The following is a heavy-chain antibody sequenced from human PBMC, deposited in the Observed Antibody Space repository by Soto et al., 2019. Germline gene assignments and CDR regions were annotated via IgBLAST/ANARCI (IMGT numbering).Heavy chain of an antibody. J-gene: IGHJ4*02. CDR1: VFPVDTYV. Sequence: GGSLILSCAASVFPVDTYVMHWVRQAPVRGLEWVALIWYDGSNKYYGDSVKGRFTISRDNSKNTLYLQMNSLRAEDTAVYYCARGARDFDYWGQGTLVTSPQ. CDR2: IWYDGSNK. CDR3: ARGARDFDY. D-gene: IGHD3-16*01. V-gene: IGHV3-33*01.